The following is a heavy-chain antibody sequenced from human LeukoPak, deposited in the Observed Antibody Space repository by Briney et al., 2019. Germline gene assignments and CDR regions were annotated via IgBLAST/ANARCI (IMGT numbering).Heavy chain of an antibody. CDR1: GGSFSGYY. CDR2: INHSGST. D-gene: IGHD6-13*01. Sequence: PSETLSLTCGVDGGSFSGYYWNWIRQPPGKGLEWIGEINHSGSTNYNPSLKRRVTISVDTSQNQFSVRLSSVTAADTAVYYCARGRYLTPGGGAAAGFLDYWGQGTLVTGSS. CDR3: ARGRYLTPGGGAAAGFLDY. V-gene: IGHV4-34*01. J-gene: IGHJ4*02.